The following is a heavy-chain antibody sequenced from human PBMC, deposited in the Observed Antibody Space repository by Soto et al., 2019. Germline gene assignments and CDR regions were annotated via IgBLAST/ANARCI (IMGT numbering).Heavy chain of an antibody. V-gene: IGHV3-33*01. CDR1: GFTFSSYG. D-gene: IGHD4-4*01. Sequence: GGSLRLSCAASGFTFSSYGMHWVRQAPGKGLEWVAVIWYDGSNKYYADSVKGRFTISRDNSKNTLYLQMNSLRAEDTAVYYCARDLYSKGSNSVSADYWGQGTLVTVSS. CDR2: IWYDGSNK. CDR3: ARDLYSKGSNSVSADY. J-gene: IGHJ4*02.